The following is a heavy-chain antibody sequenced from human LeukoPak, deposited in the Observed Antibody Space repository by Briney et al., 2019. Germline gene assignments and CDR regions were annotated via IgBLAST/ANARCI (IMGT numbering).Heavy chain of an antibody. CDR3: AKDRYCSSSSCHFDY. D-gene: IGHD2-2*01. CDR1: GFTFSSYW. J-gene: IGHJ4*02. CDR2: INTDGSRT. Sequence: GGSLRLSCAASGFTFSSYWMHWVRQAPGKGLVWVSRINTDGSRTSYADSVKGRFTISRDNSKNTLYLQMNSLRAEDTAVYYCAKDRYCSSSSCHFDYWGQGTLVTVSS. V-gene: IGHV3-74*01.